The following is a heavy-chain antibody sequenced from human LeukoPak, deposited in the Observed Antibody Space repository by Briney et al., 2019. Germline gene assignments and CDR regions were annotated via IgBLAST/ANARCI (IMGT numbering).Heavy chain of an antibody. CDR3: ARVYYYDSSGYYYLDY. D-gene: IGHD3-22*01. CDR2: IIPIFGTA. V-gene: IGHV1-69*13. Sequence: SVKVSCKASGGTFISYAISWVRQAPGQGLEWMGGIIPIFGTANYAQKFQGRVTITADESTSTAYMELSSLRSEDTAVYYCARVYYYDSSGYYYLDYWGQGTLVTVSS. J-gene: IGHJ4*02. CDR1: GGTFISYA.